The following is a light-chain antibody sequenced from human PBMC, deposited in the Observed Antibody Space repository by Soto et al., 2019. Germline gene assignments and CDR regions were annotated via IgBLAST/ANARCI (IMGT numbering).Light chain of an antibody. Sequence: EIVLTQSPGTLSLSPGERATLSCRASQSVSSSYLAWFQQKPGQAPRLLIYETSSRATGIPDRFSGSGFGTDFALTISRLEPEDFAVYYCQHYGTSPFTFGPGTKVDIK. J-gene: IGKJ3*01. CDR1: QSVSSSY. CDR3: QHYGTSPFT. V-gene: IGKV3-20*01. CDR2: ETS.